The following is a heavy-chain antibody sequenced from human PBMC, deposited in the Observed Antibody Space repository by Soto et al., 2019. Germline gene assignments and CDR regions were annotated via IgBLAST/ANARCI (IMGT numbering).Heavy chain of an antibody. CDR1: GFSLTTSGVG. J-gene: IGHJ4*02. D-gene: IGHD5-18*01. Sequence: SGPTLVNPTQTLTLTCTFSGFSLTTSGVGVGWIRQPPGKALEWLALIYWNDDKAYSPSLKSRLTITNDTSKNQVVLTMTNMDHIDTATYSCAYRLRYSHEGAEFHYWGQGTKVTVSS. CDR2: IYWNDDK. V-gene: IGHV2-5*01. CDR3: AYRLRYSHEGAEFHY.